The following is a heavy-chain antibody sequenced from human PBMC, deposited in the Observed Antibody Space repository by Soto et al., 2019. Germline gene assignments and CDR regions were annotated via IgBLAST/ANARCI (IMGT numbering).Heavy chain of an antibody. D-gene: IGHD3-10*01. V-gene: IGHV4-34*01. J-gene: IGHJ4*02. CDR2: INHSGST. CDR3: ASXPSSQRRITMVRGVSDY. CDR1: GGSFSCYY. Sequence: PSETLSLTCAVYGGSFSCYYWSWIRQPPGKGLEWIGEINHSGSTNYNPSLKSRVTISVDTSKNQFSLKLSSVTAADTAVYYCASXPSSQRRITMVRGVSDYWGQGTLVTVSS.